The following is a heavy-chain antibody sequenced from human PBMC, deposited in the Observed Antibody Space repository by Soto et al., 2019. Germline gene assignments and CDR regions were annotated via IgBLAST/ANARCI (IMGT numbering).Heavy chain of an antibody. V-gene: IGHV1-18*01. CDR1: GYTFTSYG. D-gene: IGHD6-19*01. CDR3: AIGGIAVAAHVTHYYGMDV. CDR2: ISAYNGNT. J-gene: IGHJ6*02. Sequence: QVQLVQSGAEVKTPGASVKVSCKASGYTFTSYGISWVRQAPGQGLEWMGWISAYNGNTNYAQKLQGRVTMTTDTSTSTAYMELRSLRSDDTAVYYCAIGGIAVAAHVTHYYGMDVWGQGTTVTVSS.